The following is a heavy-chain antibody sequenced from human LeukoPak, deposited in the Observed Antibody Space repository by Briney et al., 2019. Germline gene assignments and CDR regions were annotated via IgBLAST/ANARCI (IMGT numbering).Heavy chain of an antibody. V-gene: IGHV3-48*02. Sequence: PGGSLRLSCSVSGFTFSAYTMHWVRQAPGKGLEWISYISSSGSDIHYADSVKGRFTISRDNAKDSLHLHLNSLRDEDAAVYYCARNPGWGYFDYWGQGTLVTVSS. J-gene: IGHJ4*02. CDR1: GFTFSAYT. D-gene: IGHD6-19*01. CDR3: ARNPGWGYFDY. CDR2: ISSSGSDI.